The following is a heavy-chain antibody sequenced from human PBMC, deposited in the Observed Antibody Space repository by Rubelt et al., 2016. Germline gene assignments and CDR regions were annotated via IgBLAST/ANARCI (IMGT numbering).Heavy chain of an antibody. J-gene: IGHJ5*02. CDR2: IYYSGRT. V-gene: IGHV4-31*03. CDR3: ARVVVVPAAMGATSWFDP. Sequence: QVQLQESGPGLVKPSQTLSLTCTVSGGSISSGGYYWSWIRQHPGNGLEWIGYIYYSGRTYYNPSPNGRVTISVDTSKNQFSLKLSSVTAADTAVYYCARVVVVPAAMGATSWFDPWGQGTLVTVSS. CDR1: GGSISSGGYY. D-gene: IGHD2-2*01.